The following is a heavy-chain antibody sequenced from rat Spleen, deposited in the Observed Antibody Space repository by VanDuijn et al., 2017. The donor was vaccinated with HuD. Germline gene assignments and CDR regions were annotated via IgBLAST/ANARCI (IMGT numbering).Heavy chain of an antibody. CDR1: GFIFSTND. CDR2: ISTGGGNT. J-gene: IGHJ1*01. V-gene: IGHV5S13*01. Sequence: EVQLVESGGGLXQPGRSLKLSCAASGFIFSTNDMAWVRQAPTKGLEWIASISTGGGNTYYRDSVKGRXSFSSDNAKNTXXLQMASLRSETTATXXCTXXXYGXXXYXXXWGPGTXXTV. D-gene: IGHD1-11*01. CDR3: TXXXYGXXXYXXX.